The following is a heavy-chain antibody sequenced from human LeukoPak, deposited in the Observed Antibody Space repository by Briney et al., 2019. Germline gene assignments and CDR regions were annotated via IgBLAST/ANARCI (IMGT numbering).Heavy chain of an antibody. V-gene: IGHV1-2*02. CDR2: INPNSGGT. CDR3: ARNEKTPQQLATLYYYYYMDV. Sequence: ASGKVSCKASGYTFTGYYMHWVRQAPGQGLEWMGWINPNSGGTNYAQKFQGRVTMTRDTSISTAYMELSRLRSDDTAVYYCARNEKTPQQLATLYYYYYMDVWGKGTTVTVSS. J-gene: IGHJ6*03. D-gene: IGHD6-13*01. CDR1: GYTFTGYY.